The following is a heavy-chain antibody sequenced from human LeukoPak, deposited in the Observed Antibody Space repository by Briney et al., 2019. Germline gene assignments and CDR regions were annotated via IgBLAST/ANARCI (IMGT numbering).Heavy chain of an antibody. Sequence: SETLSLTCAVYGGSFSGYYWSWIRQPPVKGLEWIGEINHSGSTNYNPSLKSRVTISVDTSKNQFSLKLSSVTAADTAVYYCARGGPVLRYFDWLTRPPFDYWGQGTLVTVSS. CDR2: INHSGST. V-gene: IGHV4-34*01. J-gene: IGHJ4*02. CDR1: GGSFSGYY. CDR3: ARGGPVLRYFDWLTRPPFDY. D-gene: IGHD3-9*01.